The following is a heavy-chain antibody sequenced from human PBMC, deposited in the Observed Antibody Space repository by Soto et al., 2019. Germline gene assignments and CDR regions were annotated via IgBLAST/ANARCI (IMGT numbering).Heavy chain of an antibody. CDR2: IYYSGST. CDR3: AGSRAYYYYGMDV. J-gene: IGHJ6*02. V-gene: IGHV4-31*03. CDR1: GGSISSGGYY. Sequence: SETLSLTCTVSGGSISSGGYYWSWIRQHPGKGLEWIGYIYYSGSTYYNPSLKSRVTISVDTSKNQFSLKLSSVTAADTAVYYCAGSRAYYYYGMDVWGQGTTVTVSS.